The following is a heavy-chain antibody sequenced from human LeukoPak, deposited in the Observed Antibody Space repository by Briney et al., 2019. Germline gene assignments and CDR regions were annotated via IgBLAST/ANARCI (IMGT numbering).Heavy chain of an antibody. J-gene: IGHJ3*02. Sequence: SVKVSCKASGGTFSSYAISWVRQAPGQGLEWMGRIIPILGIANYAQKFQGRVTITADKSTSTAYMELSSLRSEDTAVYYCARVQPGRGFMTTVTTGSDAFDIWGQGTMATVSS. D-gene: IGHD4-17*01. CDR1: GGTFSSYA. V-gene: IGHV1-69*04. CDR2: IIPILGIA. CDR3: ARVQPGRGFMTTVTTGSDAFDI.